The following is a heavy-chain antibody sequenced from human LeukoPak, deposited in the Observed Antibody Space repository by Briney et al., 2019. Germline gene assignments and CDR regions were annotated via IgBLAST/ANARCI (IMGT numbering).Heavy chain of an antibody. D-gene: IGHD5-12*01. Sequence: ASVKVSCKASGGTFSSYAISWVRQAPGQGLEWMGRIIPIFGTANYAQKFQGSVTITTDESTSTAYMELSSLRSEDTAVYYCASLLVGMATIDFDYWGQGTLVTVSS. V-gene: IGHV1-69*05. CDR1: GGTFSSYA. CDR2: IIPIFGTA. CDR3: ASLLVGMATIDFDY. J-gene: IGHJ4*02.